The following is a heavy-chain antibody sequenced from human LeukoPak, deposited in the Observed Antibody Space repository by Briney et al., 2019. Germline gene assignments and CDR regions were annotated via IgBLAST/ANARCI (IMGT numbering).Heavy chain of an antibody. CDR3: ARDLYRDSLPVSWFDP. V-gene: IGHV1-46*01. J-gene: IGHJ5*02. CDR2: INPSGGST. D-gene: IGHD4-11*01. CDR1: GYTFTSYY. Sequence: ASVKVSCKASGYTFTSYYMHWVRQAPGQGLEWMGIINPSGGSTSYAQKFQGRVTMTTDTSTSTAYMELRSLRSDDTAVYYCARDLYRDSLPVSWFDPWGQGTLVTVSS.